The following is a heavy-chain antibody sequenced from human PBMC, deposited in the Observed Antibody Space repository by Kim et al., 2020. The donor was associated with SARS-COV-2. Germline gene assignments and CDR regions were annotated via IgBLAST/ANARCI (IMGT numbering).Heavy chain of an antibody. CDR1: GGSFSGYS. Sequence: SETLSLTCAVYGGSFSGYSWSWIRQSPGKGLEWIGEIDRSGSTKYNPSLKSRVTISVDTSKNHLSLRLSSVTAADTALYYCARGVDCTRTSCYPDHYYMDVWGKGTTVTVSS. V-gene: IGHV4-34*01. D-gene: IGHD2-2*01. J-gene: IGHJ6*03. CDR2: IDRSGST. CDR3: ARGVDCTRTSCYPDHYYMDV.